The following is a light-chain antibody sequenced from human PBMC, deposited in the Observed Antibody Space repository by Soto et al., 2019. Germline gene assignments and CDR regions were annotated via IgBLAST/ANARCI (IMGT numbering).Light chain of an antibody. V-gene: IGLV2-18*02. Sequence: QSALTQPPSVSGSPGQSVAISCTGTSSDVGSSNGVSWYQQPPGTAPKLMIYDVSNWPSGVPDRFSGSKSGNTASLTISGLQAEDEADYYCSSYTSSSTYVFGTGTKVTVL. CDR3: SSYTSSSTYV. J-gene: IGLJ1*01. CDR1: SSDVGSSNG. CDR2: DVS.